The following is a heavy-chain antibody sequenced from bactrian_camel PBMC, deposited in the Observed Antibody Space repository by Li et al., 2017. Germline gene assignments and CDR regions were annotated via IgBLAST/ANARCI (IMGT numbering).Heavy chain of an antibody. Sequence: HVQLVESGGGSVQAGESLRLSCVVIGYTYSKHCVGWFRQAPGKEREGVATIDRDGGTRYADSVKGRFTISKDNAKNTLYLQMNILRPEDTAMYYCAAVGQAWCFVRGAHEYAYWGQGTQVTVS. V-gene: IGHV3S53*01. J-gene: IGHJ4*01. D-gene: IGHD1*01. CDR2: IDRDGGT. CDR3: AAVGQAWCFVRGAHEYAY. CDR1: GYTYSKHC.